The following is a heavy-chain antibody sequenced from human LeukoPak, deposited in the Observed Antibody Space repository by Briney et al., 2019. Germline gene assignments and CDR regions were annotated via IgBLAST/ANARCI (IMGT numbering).Heavy chain of an antibody. V-gene: IGHV4-59*01. CDR2: VDHTGST. Sequence: SETLSLTCSVSDDSITMYYWTWIRQPPGKELEWIGYVDHTGSTNFNPSLNGRVTIFRDTSRNLFSLRLTSVTAADTAVYFCARGRVSSSTWHSTYYYYFYMDAWGKGTTVTVSS. D-gene: IGHD4-11*01. J-gene: IGHJ6*03. CDR3: ARGRVSSSTWHSTYYYYFYMDA. CDR1: DDSITMYY.